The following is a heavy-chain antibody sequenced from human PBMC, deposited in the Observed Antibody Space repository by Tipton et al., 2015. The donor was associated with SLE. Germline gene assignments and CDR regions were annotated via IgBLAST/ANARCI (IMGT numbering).Heavy chain of an antibody. D-gene: IGHD6-13*01. CDR3: ARSAGYGSNWAHFDY. CDR1: GDSISSHSYY. J-gene: IGHJ4*02. Sequence: LRLSCTVSGDSISSHSYYWGWIRQPPGKGLEWIGNIFYSGSTNYNPSLKRRVTISVDTSKNQFSLKLSSVTAADTAVYYCARSAGYGSNWAHFDYWGQGTLVTVSS. V-gene: IGHV4-61*01. CDR2: IFYSGST.